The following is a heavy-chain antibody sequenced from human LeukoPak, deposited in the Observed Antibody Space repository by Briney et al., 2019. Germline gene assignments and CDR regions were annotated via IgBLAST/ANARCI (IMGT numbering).Heavy chain of an antibody. D-gene: IGHD6-13*01. CDR2: INTNTGNP. J-gene: IGHJ5*02. CDR1: GYTFTSYA. V-gene: IGHV7-4-1*02. Sequence: ASVKVSCKASGYTFTSYAVNWVRQAPGQGLEWMGWINTNTGNPTYAQGFTGRVVFSLDTSVSTAYLQISSLKAEDTAVYYCAREDSSSWPTYHNWFDPWRQGTLVTVSS. CDR3: AREDSSSWPTYHNWFDP.